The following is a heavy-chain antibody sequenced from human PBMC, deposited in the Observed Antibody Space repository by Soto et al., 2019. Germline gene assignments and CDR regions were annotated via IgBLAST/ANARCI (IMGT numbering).Heavy chain of an antibody. D-gene: IGHD3-3*01. CDR3: ARGRDVLRFLEWLSRAPNYMDV. CDR1: GGSFSGYY. V-gene: IGHV4-34*01. Sequence: PSETLSLTCAVYGGSFSGYYWSWIRQPPGKGLEWIGEINHSGSTNYNPSLKSRVTISVDTSKNQFSLKLSSVTAADTAVYYCARGRDVLRFLEWLSRAPNYMDVWGKGTTVTVSS. J-gene: IGHJ6*03. CDR2: INHSGST.